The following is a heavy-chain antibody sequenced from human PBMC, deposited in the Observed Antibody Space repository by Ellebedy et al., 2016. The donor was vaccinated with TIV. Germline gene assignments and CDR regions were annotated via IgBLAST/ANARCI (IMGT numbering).Heavy chain of an antibody. CDR2: IKEDGSEK. CDR1: GFTFSSYW. CDR3: ARVHCSSPSCYDYGMDV. J-gene: IGHJ6*02. D-gene: IGHD2-2*01. Sequence: GESLKISCAASGFTFSSYWMSWVRQAPGKGLEWVANIKEDGSEKYYDDSVKGRFTISRDNAKNSLDLQMNSLRAEDTAVYYCARVHCSSPSCYDYGMDVWGQGTTVTVSS. V-gene: IGHV3-7*03.